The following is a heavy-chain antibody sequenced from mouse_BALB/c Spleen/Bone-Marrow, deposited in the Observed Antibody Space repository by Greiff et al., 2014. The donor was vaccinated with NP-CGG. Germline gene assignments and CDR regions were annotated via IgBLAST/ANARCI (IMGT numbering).Heavy chain of an antibody. V-gene: IGHV14-3*02. CDR2: IDPANGNT. J-gene: IGHJ3*01. CDR1: GFNIEDTY. CDR3: AEGYDSWFAY. Sequence: EVQVVESGAELVEPGASVKLSCTASGFNIEDTYVHWVKQRPEQGLEWIGRIDPANGNTKYDPKFQGKATVTSDTSSNTAYLHLNSLTSEDTAVYYCAEGYDSWFAYWGQGTLVTVSA. D-gene: IGHD2-2*01.